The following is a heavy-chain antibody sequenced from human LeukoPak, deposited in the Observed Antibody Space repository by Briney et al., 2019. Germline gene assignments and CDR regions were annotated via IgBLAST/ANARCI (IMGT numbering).Heavy chain of an antibody. D-gene: IGHD6-13*01. CDR2: IYYSGST. CDR1: GGSISSYY. Sequence: PSETLSLTCTVSGGSISSYYWSWIRQPPGKGLEWIGYIYYSGSTNYNPSLKSRVTISVDTSKNQFSLKLNSLTAADTAVYYCSRDGSSSIWSAFDIWGQGTMVTVSS. CDR3: SRDGSSSIWSAFDI. V-gene: IGHV4-59*01. J-gene: IGHJ3*02.